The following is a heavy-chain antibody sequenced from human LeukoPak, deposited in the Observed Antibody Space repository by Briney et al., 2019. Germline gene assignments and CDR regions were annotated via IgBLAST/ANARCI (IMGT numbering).Heavy chain of an antibody. V-gene: IGHV4-39*02. CDR2: IYYSGST. D-gene: IGHD3-9*01. CDR1: GGSITGSSFY. J-gene: IGHJ4*02. CDR3: ARGSYDVLTGYSTLGEY. Sequence: PSETLSLTCSVSGGSITGSSFYWGWIRQPPGKGLEWIGNIYYSGSTYCSASLKSRVTISLDTSKNHFSLKVTSVTAADTAVYYCARGSYDVLTGYSTLGEYWGQGTLVTVSS.